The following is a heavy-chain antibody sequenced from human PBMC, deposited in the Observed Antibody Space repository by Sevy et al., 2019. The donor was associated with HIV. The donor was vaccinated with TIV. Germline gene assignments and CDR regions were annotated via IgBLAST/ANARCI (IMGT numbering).Heavy chain of an antibody. CDR2: ISAYNGNT. J-gene: IGHJ5*02. CDR1: GYTFTSYG. CDR3: ARNLGYCSSTSCYHWFDP. V-gene: IGHV1-18*01. D-gene: IGHD2-2*01. Sequence: ASVKVSCKASGYTFTSYGISWVRQAPGQGLEWMGWISAYNGNTNYAQKLQDRVTMTTDTSTSTAYMELRSLRSDDTAVYYCARNLGYCSSTSCYHWFDPWGQGTLVTVSS.